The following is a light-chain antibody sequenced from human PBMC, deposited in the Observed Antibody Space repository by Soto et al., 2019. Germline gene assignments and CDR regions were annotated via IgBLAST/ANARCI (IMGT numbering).Light chain of an antibody. CDR2: KAS. Sequence: DIQMTQSPSTLSASVGYRVTITCRASQGISSWLAWYQQKPGKAPKLLIYKASTLKSGVPSRFSGSGSGTEFTLTISSLQPDDFATYYCQHYNSYSEAFGQGTKVDI. J-gene: IGKJ1*01. V-gene: IGKV1-5*03. CDR1: QGISSW. CDR3: QHYNSYSEA.